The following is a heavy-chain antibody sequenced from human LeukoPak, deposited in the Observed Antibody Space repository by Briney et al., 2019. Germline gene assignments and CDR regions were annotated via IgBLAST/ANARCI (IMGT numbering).Heavy chain of an antibody. J-gene: IGHJ4*02. CDR2: NSHSGDS. CDR3: ARGGASSRYFDS. V-gene: IGHV4-59*01. D-gene: IGHD1-26*01. CDR1: SGSIGTDF. Sequence: PSETLSLTCTVSSGSIGTDFWSWIRQPPGKGLEWIGFNSHSGDSNYNPSLKSRVTISVDSSKDQFSLKMTSVTAADTAVYCCARGGASSRYFDSWGQGTLVTVSS.